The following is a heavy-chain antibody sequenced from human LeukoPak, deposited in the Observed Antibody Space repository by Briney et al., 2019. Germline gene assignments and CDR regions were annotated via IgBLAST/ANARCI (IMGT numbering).Heavy chain of an antibody. J-gene: IGHJ4*02. D-gene: IGHD6-13*01. CDR2: IYYSGGT. Sequence: SETLSLTCTVSGGSISSYYWSWIRQPPGKGLEWIGYIYYSGGTNYNPSLKSRVTISVDTSKNQFSLKLSSVTAADTAVYYCARQWKAAGRSLRIFDYWGQGTLVTVSS. CDR1: GGSISSYY. CDR3: ARQWKAAGRSLRIFDY. V-gene: IGHV4-59*08.